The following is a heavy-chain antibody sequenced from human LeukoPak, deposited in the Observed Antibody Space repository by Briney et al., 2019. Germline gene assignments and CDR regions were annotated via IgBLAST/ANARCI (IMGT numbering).Heavy chain of an antibody. CDR1: GFTFSSYW. CDR3: ARGRESDY. CDR2: INSDGSST. J-gene: IGHJ4*02. Sequence: TGGSLRLSCAASGFTFSSYWMHWVRQAPVKGLVWVSRINSDGSSTSYADSVKGRFTISRDNAKNTLYLQMNSLRAEDTAVYYCARGRESDYWGQGTLVTVSS. V-gene: IGHV3-74*01. D-gene: IGHD3-10*01.